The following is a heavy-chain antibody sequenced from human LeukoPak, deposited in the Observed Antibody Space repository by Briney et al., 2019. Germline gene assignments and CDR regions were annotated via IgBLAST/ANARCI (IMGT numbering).Heavy chain of an antibody. D-gene: IGHD3-10*01. CDR1: GYSFIKCD. CDR3: ARNNADGEGRFSY. V-gene: IGHV7-4-1*02. J-gene: IGHJ4*02. Sequence: ASVKVSCKASGYSFIKCDMNWVRQAPGQGLEWMGWINTNTGNPTYAQGFTGRFVFSLDTSVSTAYLQISSLKAEDTAVYYCARNNADGEGRFSYWGQGTLVTVSS. CDR2: INTNTGNP.